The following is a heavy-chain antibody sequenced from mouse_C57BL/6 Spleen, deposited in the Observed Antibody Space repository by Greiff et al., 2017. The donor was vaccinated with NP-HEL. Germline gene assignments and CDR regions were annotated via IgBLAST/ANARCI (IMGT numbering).Heavy chain of an antibody. CDR3: ARRDNSAWFAY. Sequence: DVKLVESGGGLVKPGGSLKLSCAASGFTFSSYTMSWVRQTPEKRLEWVATISGGGGNTYYPDSVKGRFTISRDNAKNTLYLQMSSLRSEDTAMYYCARRDNSAWFAYWGQGTLVTVSA. D-gene: IGHD1-3*01. J-gene: IGHJ3*01. CDR1: GFTFSSYT. CDR2: ISGGGGNT. V-gene: IGHV5-9*04.